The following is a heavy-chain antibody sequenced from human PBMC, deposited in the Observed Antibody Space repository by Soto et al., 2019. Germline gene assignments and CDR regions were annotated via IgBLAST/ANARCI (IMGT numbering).Heavy chain of an antibody. J-gene: IGHJ4*02. CDR3: AKVGTPDYYDSSGPEG. Sequence: GGSLRLSCAASGVTCISFGMHWVRQAPGKGLEWVAVISYDGSNKYYADSVKGRFTISRDNSKNTLYLQMNSLRAEDTAVYYCAKVGTPDYYDSSGPEGWGQGTLVTVSS. D-gene: IGHD3-22*01. V-gene: IGHV3-30*18. CDR1: GVTCISFG. CDR2: ISYDGSNK.